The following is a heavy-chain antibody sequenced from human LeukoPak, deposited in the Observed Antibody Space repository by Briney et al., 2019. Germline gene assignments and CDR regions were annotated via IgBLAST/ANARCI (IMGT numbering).Heavy chain of an antibody. D-gene: IGHD3-16*02. Sequence: GGSLRLSCAASGFTFSSYAMNWVRQAPGQGLEWVSGISGSAPSTYYADSVKGRFTISRDNANNTLYLQMNSLRAEDTAVYYCAKGPRVLGGLIGSGGYYYDYWCEGTLVTVAS. CDR2: ISGSAPST. CDR3: AKGPRVLGGLIGSGGYYYDY. CDR1: GFTFSSYA. J-gene: IGHJ4*02. V-gene: IGHV3-23*01.